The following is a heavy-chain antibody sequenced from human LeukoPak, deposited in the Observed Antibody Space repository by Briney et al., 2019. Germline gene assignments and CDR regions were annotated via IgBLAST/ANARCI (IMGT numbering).Heavy chain of an antibody. CDR1: GFSFNNFA. D-gene: IGHD3-16*01. CDR2: AYDDRDNK. Sequence: GGSLRLSCVASGFSFNNFAMTWVRQAPGKGLEWVAVAYDDRDNKYHADSVKGRFAVSKDNSKNTLYLQMSSLRAEDTAVYYCATGGLYYYSDWGQGTLVTVSS. CDR3: ATGGLYYYSD. J-gene: IGHJ4*02. V-gene: IGHV3-33*08.